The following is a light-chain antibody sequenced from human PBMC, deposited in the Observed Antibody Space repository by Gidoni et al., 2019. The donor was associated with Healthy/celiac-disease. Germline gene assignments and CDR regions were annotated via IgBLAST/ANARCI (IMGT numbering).Light chain of an antibody. Sequence: TISCTGTSSDVGGYNYVSWYQQHPGKAPKLMIYEVSNRPSGVSNRFSGSKSGNTASLTISGLQAEDEADYYCSSYTSSSTLVFGGGTKLTVL. V-gene: IGLV2-14*01. CDR2: EVS. J-gene: IGLJ2*01. CDR1: SSDVGGYNY. CDR3: SSYTSSSTLV.